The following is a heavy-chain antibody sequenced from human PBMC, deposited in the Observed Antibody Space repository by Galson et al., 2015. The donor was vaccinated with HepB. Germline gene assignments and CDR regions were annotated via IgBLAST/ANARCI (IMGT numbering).Heavy chain of an antibody. CDR3: ARGGPGGQLRRNAFDI. CDR2: IIPIFGTA. D-gene: IGHD2-2*01. CDR1: GGTFSSYA. J-gene: IGHJ3*02. V-gene: IGHV1-69*13. Sequence: SVKVSCKASGGTFSSYAISWVRQAPGQGLEWMGGIIPIFGTANYAQKFQGRVTITADESTSTAYMELSSLRSEDTAVYYCARGGPGGQLRRNAFDIWGQGTMVTVSS.